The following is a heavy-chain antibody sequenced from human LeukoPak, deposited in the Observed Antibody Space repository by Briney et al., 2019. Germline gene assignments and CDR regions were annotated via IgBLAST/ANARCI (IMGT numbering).Heavy chain of an antibody. CDR2: MKHNSGTT. J-gene: IGHJ6*03. D-gene: IGHD1-26*01. CDR3: ARGATDYYYYYMDV. V-gene: IGHV1-8*03. Sequence: ASVKVSCKASGYTFTSYDINWVRQATGQGLEWMGWMKHNSGTTGYAQKFQGRVTITRNTSISTAYMELSSLRSDDTAVYYCARGATDYYYYYMDVWGKGTTVTVSS. CDR1: GYTFTSYD.